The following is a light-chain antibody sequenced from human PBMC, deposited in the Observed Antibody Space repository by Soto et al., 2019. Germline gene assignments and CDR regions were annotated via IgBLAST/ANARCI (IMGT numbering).Light chain of an antibody. Sequence: EIVLTQSPATLSLSPGERATLSCRASQSVSSYLAWYQQKPGQAPRLLIYDASNRATGIPARFSGGGSGTDLTLTISSLEPEDFAVYYCQQCGNRLTFGGGTKVDIK. CDR2: DAS. CDR1: QSVSSY. J-gene: IGKJ4*01. V-gene: IGKV3-11*01. CDR3: QQCGNRLT.